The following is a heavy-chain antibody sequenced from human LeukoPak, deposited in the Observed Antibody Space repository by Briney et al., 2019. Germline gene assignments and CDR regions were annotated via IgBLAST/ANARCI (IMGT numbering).Heavy chain of an antibody. D-gene: IGHD4-23*01. Sequence: PSETLSLTCAVYGGSFSGYYWSWIRQPPGNGLEWIGEINHSGSTNYNPSLKSRVTISVDTSKNQFSLKLSSVTAADTAVYYCARADYGGNPDYWGQGTLVTVSS. CDR1: GGSFSGYY. J-gene: IGHJ4*02. V-gene: IGHV4-34*01. CDR2: INHSGST. CDR3: ARADYGGNPDY.